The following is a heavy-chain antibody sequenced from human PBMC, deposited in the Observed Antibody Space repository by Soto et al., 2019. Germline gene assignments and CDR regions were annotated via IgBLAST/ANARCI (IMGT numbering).Heavy chain of an antibody. J-gene: IGHJ3*02. CDR3: AKVAYYGDYVDAFDI. CDR1: GFTFDDYA. Sequence: EVQLVESGGGLVQPGRSPRLSCAASGFTFDDYAMHWVRQAPGKGLEWVSGISWNSGSIGYADSVKGRFTISRDNAKNSLYLQMNSLRAEDTALYYCAKVAYYGDYVDAFDIWGQGTMVTVSS. V-gene: IGHV3-9*01. CDR2: ISWNSGSI. D-gene: IGHD4-17*01.